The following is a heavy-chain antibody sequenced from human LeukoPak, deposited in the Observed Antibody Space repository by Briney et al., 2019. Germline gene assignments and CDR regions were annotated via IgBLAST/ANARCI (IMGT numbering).Heavy chain of an antibody. D-gene: IGHD3-3*01. J-gene: IGHJ3*02. Sequence: GGSLRLSCAASGFTFGSYSMNWVRQAPGKGLEWVSYISSSSSTIYYADSVKGRFTISRDNAKNSLYLQMNSLRAEDTAVYYCARDSPYESRFDIWGQGTMVTVSS. CDR2: ISSSSSTI. CDR1: GFTFGSYS. CDR3: ARDSPYESRFDI. V-gene: IGHV3-48*01.